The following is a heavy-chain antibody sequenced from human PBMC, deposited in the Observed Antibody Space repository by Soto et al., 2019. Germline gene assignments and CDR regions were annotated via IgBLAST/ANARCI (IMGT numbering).Heavy chain of an antibody. CDR2: ISSNGDIT. CDR1: VFTFIIFS. J-gene: IGHJ4*02. CDR3: LKDGGEFNFDS. Sequence: GWSLRLSCSSSVFTFIIFSMHWVRQAPGKGLEFVSAISSNGDITIYADSVKGRFTISRDNSKNTLYLQMSSLRADDTAVYYCLKDGGEFNFDSRGQGALVTVSS. V-gene: IGHV3-64D*06. D-gene: IGHD3-16*01.